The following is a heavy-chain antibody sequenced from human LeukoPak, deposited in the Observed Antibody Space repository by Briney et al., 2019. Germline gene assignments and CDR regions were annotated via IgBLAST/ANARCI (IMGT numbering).Heavy chain of an antibody. D-gene: IGHD1-1*01. CDR3: ARDMEVFGWFDP. CDR2: ICYSGST. J-gene: IGHJ5*02. V-gene: IGHV4-31*03. CDR1: GGSISSGDYY. Sequence: PSQTLSLTCTVSGGSISSGDYYWSWIRQHPGKGLECIGYICYSGSTYYKPSLKSRVTISVDTSKNQFSLRLSSVTAADTAVYYCARDMEVFGWFDPWGQGTLVTVSS.